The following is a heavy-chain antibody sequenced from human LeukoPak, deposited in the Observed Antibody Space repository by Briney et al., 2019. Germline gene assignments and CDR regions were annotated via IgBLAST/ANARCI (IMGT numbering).Heavy chain of an antibody. D-gene: IGHD6-19*01. CDR3: ARIRQWLVRYEVFDY. Sequence: GSLRLSCAASGFTFSSYAMSWIRQPPGKGLEWIGYIYYSGSTNYNPSLKSRVTISVDTSKNQFSLKLSSVTAADTAVYYCARIRQWLVRYEVFDYWGQGTLVTVSS. J-gene: IGHJ4*02. CDR2: IYYSGST. CDR1: GFTFSSYA. V-gene: IGHV4-59*08.